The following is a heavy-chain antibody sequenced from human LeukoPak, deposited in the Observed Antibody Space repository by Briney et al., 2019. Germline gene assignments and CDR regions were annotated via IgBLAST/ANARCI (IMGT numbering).Heavy chain of an antibody. V-gene: IGHV3-48*03. J-gene: IGHJ6*02. Sequence: GGSLRLSCAASGFTFSSYEMNWVRQAPGKGLEWVSYISSSGSTIYYADSVKGRFTISRDNAKNSLYLQMNRLRAEDTAVYYCARGLDHTDYYYGMDVWGQGTTVTVSS. CDR1: GFTFSSYE. CDR3: ARGLDHTDYYYGMDV. CDR2: ISSSGSTI. D-gene: IGHD3/OR15-3a*01.